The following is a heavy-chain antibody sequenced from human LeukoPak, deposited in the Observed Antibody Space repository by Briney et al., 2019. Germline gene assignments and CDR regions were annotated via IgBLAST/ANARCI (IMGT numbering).Heavy chain of an antibody. J-gene: IGHJ4*02. CDR2: FNHNWGA. D-gene: IGHD5-12*01. CDR1: SGSFSGYY. V-gene: IGHV4-34*01. CDR3: ARQDIVATIVDY. Sequence: SETLSLTCAVYSGSFSGYYWTWFRQPPGKGLEWIGEFNHNWGAKYNPSLKSRVTISVDTSKNHLSLSLNSVTTADTAVYYCARQDIVATIVDYWGQGTLVTVSS.